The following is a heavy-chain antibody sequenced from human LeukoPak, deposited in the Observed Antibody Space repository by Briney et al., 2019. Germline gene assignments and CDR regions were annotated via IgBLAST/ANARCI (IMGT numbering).Heavy chain of an antibody. V-gene: IGHV4-59*01. CDR2: IYYSGST. D-gene: IGHD1-1*01. CDR3: ASLQADNDCFDY. Sequence: SETLSLTCTVSGGSISSYYWSWIRQPPGKGLEWIGYIYYSGSTNYNPSLKSRVTISVDTSKNQFSLKLSSVTAADTAVYYCASLQADNDCFDYWRQGTLVTVSS. J-gene: IGHJ4*02. CDR1: GGSISSYY.